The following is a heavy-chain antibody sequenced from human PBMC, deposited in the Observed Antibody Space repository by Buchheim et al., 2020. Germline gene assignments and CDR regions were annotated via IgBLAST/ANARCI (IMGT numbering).Heavy chain of an antibody. CDR1: GYTFTGYY. V-gene: IGHV1-2*04. CDR3: ARAFGGYSGYDYVLEGYYYGMDV. J-gene: IGHJ6*02. CDR2: INPNSGGT. D-gene: IGHD5-12*01. Sequence: QVQLVQSGAEVKKPGASVKVSCKASGYTFTGYYMHWVRQAPGQGLEWMGWINPNSGGTNYAQKFQGWVTMTRDTSISTAYMELSRLRSDDTAVYYCARAFGGYSGYDYVLEGYYYGMDVWGQGTT.